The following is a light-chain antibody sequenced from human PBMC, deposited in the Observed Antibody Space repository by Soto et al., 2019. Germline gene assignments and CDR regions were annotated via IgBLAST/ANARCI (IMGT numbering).Light chain of an antibody. CDR3: QQYYSTRT. CDR1: QSVLYSSNNKNY. Sequence: DIVMTQSPDSLAVSLGERATINCKSSQSVLYSSNNKNYLAWYQQKPGQPPKLLIYWASTRESGVPDRFSGRSSGTDFTLTISSLQDEDVAVYYCQQYYSTRTFGQGTKVEIK. CDR2: WAS. J-gene: IGKJ1*01. V-gene: IGKV4-1*01.